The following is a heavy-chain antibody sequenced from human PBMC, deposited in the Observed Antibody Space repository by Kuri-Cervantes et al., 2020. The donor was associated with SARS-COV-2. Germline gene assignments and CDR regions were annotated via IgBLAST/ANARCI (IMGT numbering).Heavy chain of an antibody. CDR1: GFTFSSYG. CDR3: AKDYSSSSGWYFDL. D-gene: IGHD6-6*01. CDR2: IWYGGSNK. V-gene: IGHV3-30*02. Sequence: GESLKISCAASGFTFSSYGMHWVRQAPGKGLEWVAVIWYGGSNKYYADSVKGRFTISRDNSKNTLYLQMNSLRAEDTAVYYCAKDYSSSSGWYFDLWGRGTLVTVSS. J-gene: IGHJ2*01.